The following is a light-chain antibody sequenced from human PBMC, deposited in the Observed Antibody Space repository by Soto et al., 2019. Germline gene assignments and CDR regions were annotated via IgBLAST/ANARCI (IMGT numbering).Light chain of an antibody. CDR3: QQYNDWPPIT. V-gene: IGKV3D-15*01. Sequence: VMTQSPATLSVSPGERATLSCRASQSVGTNLAWYQLKPGQAPRLLLHAVSTRATGTPARFSGSGSETEFTLTINSLQSEDFAVYYCQQYNDWPPITVGQGTRLEIK. CDR2: AVS. J-gene: IGKJ5*01. CDR1: QSVGTN.